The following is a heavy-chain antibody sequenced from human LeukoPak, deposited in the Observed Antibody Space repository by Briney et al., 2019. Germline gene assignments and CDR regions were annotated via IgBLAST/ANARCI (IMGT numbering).Heavy chain of an antibody. J-gene: IGHJ4*02. Sequence: GASVKVSRKASGYTFTGYYMHWVRQAPRQGLEWMGRINPNSGGTNYAQKFQGRVTMTRDTSISTAYMELSRLRSDDTAVCYCARAGYYYDSSGYYYVGVYYWGQGTLVTVSS. CDR3: ARAGYYYDSSGYYYVGVYY. CDR2: INPNSGGT. D-gene: IGHD3-22*01. V-gene: IGHV1-2*06. CDR1: GYTFTGYY.